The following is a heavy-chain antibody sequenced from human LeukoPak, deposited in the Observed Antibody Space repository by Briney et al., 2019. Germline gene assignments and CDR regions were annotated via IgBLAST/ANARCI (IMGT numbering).Heavy chain of an antibody. CDR2: IYYSGST. CDR1: GGSISSYY. D-gene: IGHD6-19*01. J-gene: IGHJ4*02. Sequence: SETLSLTCTVSGGSISSYYWSWIRQPPGKGLEWIGYIYYSGSTSYNPSLKSRLTISVDMSKNQFSLKVSSVTAADTAVYYCARRIAVAGGYFDHWGQGSLVTVSS. CDR3: ARRIAVAGGYFDH. V-gene: IGHV4-59*08.